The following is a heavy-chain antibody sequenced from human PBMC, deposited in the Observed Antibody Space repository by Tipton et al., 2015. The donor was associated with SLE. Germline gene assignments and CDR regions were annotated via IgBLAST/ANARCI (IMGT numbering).Heavy chain of an antibody. V-gene: IGHV3-21*01. D-gene: IGHD6-6*01. CDR3: AKDHRIAALDY. CDR1: GFTFSSYS. CDR2: ISSSSSYI. J-gene: IGHJ4*02. Sequence: SLRLSCAASGFTFSSYSMNWVRQAPGKGLEWVSSISSSSSYIYYADSVKGRFTISRDNAKNSLYLQMNSLRAEDTAVYYCAKDHRIAALDYWGQGTLVTVSS.